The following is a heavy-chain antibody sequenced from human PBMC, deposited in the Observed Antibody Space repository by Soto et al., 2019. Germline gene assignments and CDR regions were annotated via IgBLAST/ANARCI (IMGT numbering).Heavy chain of an antibody. CDR3: ASGYCISSSCPWDY. Sequence: QVQLVESGGGVVQPGRSLRLSCAASGFTFSSYAMHWVRQAPGKGLEWVAVISYDGSNKYYADSVKGRFTISRDNSKNTLYLQMNSLRAEDTAIYYCASGYCISSSCPWDYWGQGTLVTVSS. J-gene: IGHJ4*02. CDR1: GFTFSSYA. CDR2: ISYDGSNK. D-gene: IGHD2-2*03. V-gene: IGHV3-30-3*01.